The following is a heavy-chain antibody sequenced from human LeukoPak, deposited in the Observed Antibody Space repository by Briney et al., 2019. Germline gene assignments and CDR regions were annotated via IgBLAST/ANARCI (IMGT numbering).Heavy chain of an antibody. D-gene: IGHD2-2*01. Sequence: SQTLSLTCAVYGGSFSGYYWSWIRQPPGKGLEWIGEINHSGSTNYNPSLKSRVTISVDTSKKQFSLKLSSVTAADTAVYYCARGRYCSRWGQGTLVTVSS. J-gene: IGHJ4*02. V-gene: IGHV4-34*01. CDR1: GGSFSGYY. CDR3: ARGRYCSR. CDR2: INHSGST.